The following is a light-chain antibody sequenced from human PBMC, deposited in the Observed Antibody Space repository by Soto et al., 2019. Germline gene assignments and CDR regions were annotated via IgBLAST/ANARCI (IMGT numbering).Light chain of an antibody. CDR2: KVS. CDR3: MQGTHWSQT. CDR1: PSLVYSDGNTY. V-gene: IGKV2-30*01. Sequence: DVVMTQSPLSLPVTLGQPASISCRSSPSLVYSDGNTYLNWFQQRPGQSPRRLIYKVSSRHSVVPERVRGSGSGTDFTLKIRSLKAEDVGGYYCMQGTHWSQTFGQGTKLEIK. J-gene: IGKJ2*01.